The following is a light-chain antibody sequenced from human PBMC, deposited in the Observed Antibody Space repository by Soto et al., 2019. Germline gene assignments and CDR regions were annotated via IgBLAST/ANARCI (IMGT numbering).Light chain of an antibody. CDR3: SSYTSSSTRG. V-gene: IGLV2-14*01. Sequence: QSAPTQPASVSGSPGQSITISCTGTSSDVGGYNYVSWYQQHPGKALKLMIYDVSNRPSGVSNRFSGSKSGNTASLTISGLQAEDEADYYCSSYTSSSTRGFGTGTKLTVL. CDR1: SSDVGGYNY. J-gene: IGLJ1*01. CDR2: DVS.